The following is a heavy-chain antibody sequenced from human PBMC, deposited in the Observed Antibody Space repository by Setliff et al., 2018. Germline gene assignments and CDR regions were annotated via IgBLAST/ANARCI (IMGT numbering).Heavy chain of an antibody. CDR1: GDSISSRSYQ. D-gene: IGHD3-10*01. J-gene: IGHJ5*02. V-gene: IGHV4-39*01. CDR2: IHYSGGT. CDR3: ARLSHAYYYGSGSYFGFDP. Sequence: SETLSLTCTVSGDSISSRSYQWGWIRQPPGKGLEWIGSIHYSGGTYYNPSLKSRVTIFVDTSKNQFSLKLSSVTAADTAVYYCARLSHAYYYGSGSYFGFDPWGQGTLVTVSS.